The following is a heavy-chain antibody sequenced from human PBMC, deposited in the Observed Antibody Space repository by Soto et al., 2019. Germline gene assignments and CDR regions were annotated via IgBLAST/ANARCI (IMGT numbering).Heavy chain of an antibody. CDR2: MNPNSGNT. J-gene: IGHJ6*02. D-gene: IGHD1-1*01. Sequence: QVQLVQSGAEVKTPGASVKVSCKASGYTFTSYDINWVRQATGQGLEWMGWMNPNSGNTGYAQKFQGRVTMTRNTSISTAYMELSSLRSDGTAVYYCARQGTGTTSMDVWGQGTRVTVSS. CDR3: ARQGTGTTSMDV. CDR1: GYTFTSYD. V-gene: IGHV1-8*01.